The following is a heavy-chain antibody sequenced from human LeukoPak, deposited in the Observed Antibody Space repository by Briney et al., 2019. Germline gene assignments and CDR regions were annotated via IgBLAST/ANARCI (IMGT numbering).Heavy chain of an antibody. CDR3: ARAYSSGWYVAAFDI. Sequence: ASVKVSCKASGYTFTSYYMHWVRQAPGQGLEWMGIINPSGGSTSYAQKFQGRVTMTRDMSTSTVYMELSSLRSEDTAVYYCARAYSSGWYVAAFDIWGQGTMVTVSS. CDR1: GYTFTSYY. V-gene: IGHV1-46*01. CDR2: INPSGGST. D-gene: IGHD6-19*01. J-gene: IGHJ3*02.